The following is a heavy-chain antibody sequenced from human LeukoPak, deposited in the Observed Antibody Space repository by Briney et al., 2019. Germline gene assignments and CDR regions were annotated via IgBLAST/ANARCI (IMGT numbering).Heavy chain of an antibody. Sequence: GGSLRLSCAASGFTFSTYWMSWVRQAPGKGLEWVANIKQDGSEKYYVDSVKGRFAISRDNAKNSLYPQMNSLRAEDTAVYYCARDKMVGATRFDYWGQGTLVTVSS. V-gene: IGHV3-7*01. CDR1: GFTFSTYW. CDR2: IKQDGSEK. J-gene: IGHJ4*02. CDR3: ARDKMVGATRFDY. D-gene: IGHD1-26*01.